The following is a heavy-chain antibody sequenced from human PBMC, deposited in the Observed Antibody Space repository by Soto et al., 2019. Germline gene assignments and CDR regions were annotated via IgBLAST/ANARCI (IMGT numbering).Heavy chain of an antibody. D-gene: IGHD3-10*01. CDR3: AIDGWRLWFGEFPYYWYFAL. Sequence: QVQLVESGGGVVQPGRSLRLSCAASGFTFSSYGMHWVRQAPGKGLEWVAVIWYDGSNKYYADSVKGRFTISRDNSKNTLYLQMNSLRAEDTAVYYCAIDGWRLWFGEFPYYWYFALWGRGTLVTVSS. J-gene: IGHJ2*01. CDR1: GFTFSSYG. V-gene: IGHV3-33*01. CDR2: IWYDGSNK.